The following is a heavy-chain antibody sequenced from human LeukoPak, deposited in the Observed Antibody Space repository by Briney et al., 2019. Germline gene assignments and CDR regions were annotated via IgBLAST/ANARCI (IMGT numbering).Heavy chain of an antibody. CDR3: ARSPVGANYYDY. V-gene: IGHV1-69*13. CDR2: IIPIFDTA. J-gene: IGHJ4*02. D-gene: IGHD1-26*01. CDR1: GYTFTSYG. Sequence: SVKVSCKASGYTFTSYGISWVRQAPGQGLEWMGGIIPIFDTANYAQKFQGRVTITADESTSTVYMELSSLKSEDTAVYYCARSPVGANYYDYWGQGTLVTVSS.